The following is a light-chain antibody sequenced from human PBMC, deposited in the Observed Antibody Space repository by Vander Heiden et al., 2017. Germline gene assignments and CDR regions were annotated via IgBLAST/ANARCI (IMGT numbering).Light chain of an antibody. Sequence: DIQMAQSPSSLSASVGDRVTITCQPSQDISNYLNSDQQQPRKARKLLNYDASNLETGAPSRCSGSGSGTDATSTSSSLKPEDIATYYCQQYENLPLTFGGGTKVEIK. CDR2: DAS. J-gene: IGKJ4*01. CDR3: QQYENLPLT. V-gene: IGKV1-33*01. CDR1: QDISNY.